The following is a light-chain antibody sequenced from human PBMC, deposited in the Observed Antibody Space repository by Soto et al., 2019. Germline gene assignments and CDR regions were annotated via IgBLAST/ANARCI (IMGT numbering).Light chain of an antibody. Sequence: QSVVTQAPSASGTPGQRVTISCSGSSSNIGSNTVNWYQQFPGTAPKLLIYSNNQRPSGVPDRFSGSKSGTSASLAISGLQSEDEADYYCAAWDDSLNGHGVFGGGTKLTVL. CDR1: SSNIGSNT. CDR3: AAWDDSLNGHGV. J-gene: IGLJ3*02. V-gene: IGLV1-44*01. CDR2: SNN.